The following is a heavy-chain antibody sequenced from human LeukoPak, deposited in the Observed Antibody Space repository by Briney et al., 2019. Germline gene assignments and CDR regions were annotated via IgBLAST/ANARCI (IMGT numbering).Heavy chain of an antibody. Sequence: ASVKVSCKASGYTFTSYGISWVRQAPGQGLEWMGWISAYNGNTNYAQKLQGRVTMTTDTSTSTAYMELRSLRSDDTAVYYCAREGPLPYSSGSVDYWGQGTLVTVSS. CDR1: GYTFTSYG. CDR3: AREGPLPYSSGSVDY. V-gene: IGHV1-18*01. J-gene: IGHJ4*02. D-gene: IGHD6-19*01. CDR2: ISAYNGNT.